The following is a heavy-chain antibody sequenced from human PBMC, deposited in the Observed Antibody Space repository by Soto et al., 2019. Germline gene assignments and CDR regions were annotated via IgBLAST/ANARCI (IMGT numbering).Heavy chain of an antibody. D-gene: IGHD3-10*01. CDR3: ARVANLYYYGSGSYYKSPNWFDP. V-gene: IGHV4-34*01. Sequence: PSETLSLTCAVYGGSFSGYYWSWIRQPPGKGLEWIGEINHSGSTNYNPSLKSRVTISVDTSKNQFSLKLSSVTAADTAVYYCARVANLYYYGSGSYYKSPNWFDPGGQGTLVTVSS. CDR1: GGSFSGYY. J-gene: IGHJ5*02. CDR2: INHSGST.